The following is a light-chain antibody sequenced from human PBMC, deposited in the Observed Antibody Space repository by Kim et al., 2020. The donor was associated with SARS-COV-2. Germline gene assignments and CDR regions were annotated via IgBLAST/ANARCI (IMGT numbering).Light chain of an antibody. CDR2: GND. Sequence: QPVLAQPPSASGTPGQRVTISCSGSTSNIGTHTVNWYQQFPGRTPKLLIYGNDQRPSGVPYRFSGSKSGTSASLAISGLQSEDEADYYCTSWDGSLNGQVFGGGTQLTVL. V-gene: IGLV1-44*01. CDR1: TSNIGTHT. CDR3: TSWDGSLNGQV. J-gene: IGLJ2*01.